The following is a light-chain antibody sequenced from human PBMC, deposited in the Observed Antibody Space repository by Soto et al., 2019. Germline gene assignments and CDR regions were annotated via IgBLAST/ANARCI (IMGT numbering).Light chain of an antibody. CDR3: HQSYSVPR. Sequence: DIQMTQSPSSLSASVGDRVTITCRASRSISNYLNWYQQKSGKVPRLLIYAASRLQPGVTSRFSGTGTGTAFTLTITSLQPEDSATYYCHQSYSVPRFGQGTRVDLK. V-gene: IGKV1-39*01. J-gene: IGKJ1*01. CDR1: RSISNY. CDR2: AAS.